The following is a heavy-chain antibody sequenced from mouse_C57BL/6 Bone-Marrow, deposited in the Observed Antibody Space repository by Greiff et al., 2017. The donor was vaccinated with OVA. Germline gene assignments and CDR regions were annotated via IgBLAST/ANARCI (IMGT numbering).Heavy chain of an antibody. CDR2: ISSGGSYT. CDR1: GFTFSSYG. CDR3: ARHWAAWFAY. J-gene: IGHJ3*01. Sequence: DVHLVESGGDLVKPGGSLKLSCAASGFTFSSYGMSWVRQTPDKRLEWVATISSGGSYTYYPDSVKGRFTISRDNAKNTLYLQMSSLKSEDTAMYYCARHWAAWFAYWGQGTLVTVSA. V-gene: IGHV5-6*01.